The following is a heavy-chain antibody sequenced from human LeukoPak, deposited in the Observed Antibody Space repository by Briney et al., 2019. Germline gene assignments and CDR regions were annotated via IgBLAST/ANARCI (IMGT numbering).Heavy chain of an antibody. CDR1: GGSISSGDYY. Sequence: SQTLSLTCTVSGGSISSGDYYWSWIRQPPGKGLEWIGYIYYSGSTYYNPSLKSRVTISVDTSKNQFSLKLSSVTAADTAVYYCARDRLSGSYWGDAFGVWGQGTMVTVSS. V-gene: IGHV4-30-4*08. CDR3: ARDRLSGSYWGDAFGV. CDR2: IYYSGST. J-gene: IGHJ3*01. D-gene: IGHD1-26*01.